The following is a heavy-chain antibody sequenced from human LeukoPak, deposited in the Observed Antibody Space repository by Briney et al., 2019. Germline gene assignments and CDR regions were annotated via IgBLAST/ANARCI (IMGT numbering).Heavy chain of an antibody. J-gene: IGHJ4*02. Sequence: AGGSLRLSCAASGFTFSSYAMSWVRQAPGKGLEWVSAISGSGGSTYYADSMKGRFTISRDNSKNTLYLQMNSLRAEDTAVYYCAKPDTASSGFIPYYFDYWGQGTLVTVSS. CDR1: GFTFSSYA. D-gene: IGHD3-22*01. CDR2: ISGSGGST. V-gene: IGHV3-23*01. CDR3: AKPDTASSGFIPYYFDY.